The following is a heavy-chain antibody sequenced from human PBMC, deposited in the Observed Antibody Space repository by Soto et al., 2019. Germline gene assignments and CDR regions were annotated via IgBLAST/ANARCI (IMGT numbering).Heavy chain of an antibody. V-gene: IGHV4-61*01. CDR3: ASASYCSGGSCYHYYYYYYGMDV. CDR2: IYYTGST. CDR1: GCSGRSGRYC. D-gene: IGHD2-15*01. Sequence: ETLPHTCSGSGCSGRSGRYCWSWIRQPPGKGLEWIGYIYYTGSTNYNPSLKSRVTISVDTSKNQFSLKLNSVTAADTAVYYCASASYCSGGSCYHYYYYYYGMDVWGQGTTVTVSS. J-gene: IGHJ6*02.